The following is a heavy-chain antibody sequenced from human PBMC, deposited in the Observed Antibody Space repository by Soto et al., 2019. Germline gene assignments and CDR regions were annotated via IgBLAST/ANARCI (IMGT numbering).Heavy chain of an antibody. CDR3: AKDKGKTYFDY. CDR2: ISDDGRTE. J-gene: IGHJ4*02. Sequence: QVQLVESGEGVVQPGRSLRLSCLASGLTFNRAGMHWVRQAPGKGLEWVAVISDDGRTEYYADSVKGRFTISRDNSKNTLYLQMNSLRVEDTAVYYCAKDKGKTYFDYWGPGILVTVSS. V-gene: IGHV3-30*18. CDR1: GLTFNRAG.